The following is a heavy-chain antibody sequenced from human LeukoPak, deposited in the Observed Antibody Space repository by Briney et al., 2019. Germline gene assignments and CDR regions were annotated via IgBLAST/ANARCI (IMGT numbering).Heavy chain of an antibody. CDR2: INPSSGAT. CDR1: GYTFTEYY. CDR3: ARGSKPGYTYGGGY. V-gene: IGHV1-2*02. J-gene: IGHJ4*02. Sequence: ASVKVSCKASGYTFTEYYMHWVRQSPGQGLEWMGWINPSSGATNYAQKFQGRVTMTSDTSISTAYLELSRLRSDDTAFYYCARGSKPGYTYGGGYWGQRTLVTVSS. D-gene: IGHD2-21*01.